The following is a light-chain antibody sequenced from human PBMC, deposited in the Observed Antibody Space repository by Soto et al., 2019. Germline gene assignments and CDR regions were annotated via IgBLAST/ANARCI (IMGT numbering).Light chain of an antibody. V-gene: IGLV7-46*01. CDR3: LLSYNGPYV. J-gene: IGLJ1*01. CDR1: TGATGNGDY. CDR2: DTT. Sequence: AAGTKEPSLTVCAGWTVTLTCCSSTGATGNGDYPYWLQQKPGQAPRTLIYDTTNRHSWTPARFSGSLLGGKAALTLSGAQPEDEAEYYCLLSYNGPYVFGTGAKVTVL.